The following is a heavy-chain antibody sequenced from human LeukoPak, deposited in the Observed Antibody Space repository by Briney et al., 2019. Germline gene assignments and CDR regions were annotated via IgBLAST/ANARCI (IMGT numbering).Heavy chain of an antibody. V-gene: IGHV1-3*01. CDR1: GYTFTSYA. CDR2: INAGNGNT. J-gene: IGHJ4*02. CDR3: ARESRDGYNIGVFDY. Sequence: ASVKVSCKASGYTFTSYAMHWVRQAPGQRLEWMGWINAGNGNTKYSQKFQGRVTITRDTSASTAYMELSSLRSEDTAVYYCARESRDGYNIGVFDYWGQGTLVTVSS. D-gene: IGHD5-24*01.